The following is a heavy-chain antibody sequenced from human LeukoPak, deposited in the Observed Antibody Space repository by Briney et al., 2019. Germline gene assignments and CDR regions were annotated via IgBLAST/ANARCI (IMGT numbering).Heavy chain of an antibody. J-gene: IGHJ6*02. V-gene: IGHV3-53*01. CDR3: AKSRPFCSSTSCYRLNYYYYGMDV. Sequence: GGSLRLSCAASGFTVSSNYMSWVRQAPGKGLEWVSVIYSGGSTYYADSVKGRFTISRDNSKNTLYLQMNSLRAEDTAVYYCAKSRPFCSSTSCYRLNYYYYGMDVWGQGTTVTVSS. CDR2: IYSGGST. CDR1: GFTVSSNY. D-gene: IGHD2-2*01.